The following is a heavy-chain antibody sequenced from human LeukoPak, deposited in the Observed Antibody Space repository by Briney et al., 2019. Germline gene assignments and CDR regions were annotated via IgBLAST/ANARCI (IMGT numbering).Heavy chain of an antibody. CDR1: GFTISSYG. V-gene: IGHV3-66*01. CDR3: ARGIVGALDAFDI. J-gene: IGHJ3*02. D-gene: IGHD1-26*01. CDR2: IYSGGST. Sequence: GRSLRLSCAASGFTISSYGMHWVRQAPGKGLEWVSVIYSGGSTYYADSVKGRFTISRDNSKNTLYLQMNSLRAEDTAVYYCARGIVGALDAFDIWGQGTMVTVSS.